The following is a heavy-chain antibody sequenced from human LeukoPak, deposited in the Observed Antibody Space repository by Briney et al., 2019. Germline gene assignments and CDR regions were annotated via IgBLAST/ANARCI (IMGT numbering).Heavy chain of an antibody. J-gene: IGHJ4*02. CDR1: GGSINSDY. V-gene: IGHV4-59*01. CDR2: IAYNGIP. CDR3: ARERHGHPFDS. Sequence: SETLSLTCTVSGGSINSDYWTWIRQSPGKGLEWIGYIAYNGIPNYNPSLKSRLTISRDPSKNQFSLNLSSVTAADTAVYYCARERHGHPFDSWGQGTLVTVSS.